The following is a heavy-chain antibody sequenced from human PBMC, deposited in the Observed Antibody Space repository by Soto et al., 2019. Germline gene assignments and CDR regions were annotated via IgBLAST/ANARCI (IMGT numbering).Heavy chain of an antibody. D-gene: IGHD3-10*01. CDR3: AKVYYYGAGSFSTRDY. Sequence: QVQLVESGGGVVQPGRSLRLSCAASGFTFSSYGMHWVRQAPGKGLEWVAVISYDGSNKYYADSVKGRFTISRNNSKNTLYLQMNSLRAEDTAVYYCAKVYYYGAGSFSTRDYWGQGTLVTVSS. J-gene: IGHJ4*02. V-gene: IGHV3-30*18. CDR2: ISYDGSNK. CDR1: GFTFSSYG.